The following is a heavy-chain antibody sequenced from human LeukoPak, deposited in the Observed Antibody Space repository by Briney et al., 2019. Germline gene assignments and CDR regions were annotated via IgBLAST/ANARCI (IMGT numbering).Heavy chain of an antibody. Sequence: ASVKVSCKASGGTFSSYAISWVRQAPGQGLEWMGWISAYNGNTNYAQKLQGRVTMTTDTSTSTAYMELRSLRSDDTAVYYCARDFGNSGREFTASQHWVDYWGQGTLVTVSS. CDR1: GGTFSSYA. V-gene: IGHV1-18*01. J-gene: IGHJ4*02. CDR3: ARDFGNSGREFTASQHWVDY. D-gene: IGHD5-12*01. CDR2: ISAYNGNT.